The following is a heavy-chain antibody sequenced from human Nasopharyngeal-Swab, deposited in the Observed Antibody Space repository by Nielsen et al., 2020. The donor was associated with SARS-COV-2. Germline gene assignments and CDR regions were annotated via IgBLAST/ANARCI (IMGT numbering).Heavy chain of an antibody. D-gene: IGHD2-2*01. CDR1: GFPFRTFS. CDR2: INIIGGYI. CDR3: AREETRYCSSTSCYYMYV. V-gene: IGHV3-21*01. Sequence: GGSLRLPFAAPGFPFRTFSMNWVRQAPGKGRGGVPSINIIGGYIYYADSLKGRFTNSRDNAKNSLYLQMNSLKAEDTAVYYLAREETRYCSSTSCYYMYVWGKGTTVTVSS. J-gene: IGHJ6*03.